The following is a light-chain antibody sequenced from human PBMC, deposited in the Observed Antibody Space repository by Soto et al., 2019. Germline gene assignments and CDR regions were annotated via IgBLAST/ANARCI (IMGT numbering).Light chain of an antibody. CDR3: QQRNSWPLT. CDR1: LSISSF. CDR2: DTS. J-gene: IGKJ4*01. Sequence: EIVLTQSPATLSLSPGERATLSCRASLSISSFLAWYQQKPGQAPRLLIYDTSNRATGIPARFSGSGSGTDFTLTISSLEPEDFAVYYCQQRNSWPLTFGGGTKVEI. V-gene: IGKV3-11*01.